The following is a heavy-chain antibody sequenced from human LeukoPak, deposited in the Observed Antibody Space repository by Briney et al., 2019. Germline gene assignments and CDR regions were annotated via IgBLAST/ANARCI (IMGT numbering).Heavy chain of an antibody. V-gene: IGHV4-4*09. J-gene: IGHJ6*03. CDR3: AGSKTWADPVYYYYIDF. CDR2: IYTTGST. CDR1: ADSFTNYY. Sequence: PSETLSLTCTVSADSFTNYYWTWLRQPPGKGLEWIWYIYTTGSTKSNPSLKSRVTISLDASKSQFSLTLNSVTAADTAVYYCAGSKTWADPVYYYYIDFWGRGTTVTVSS.